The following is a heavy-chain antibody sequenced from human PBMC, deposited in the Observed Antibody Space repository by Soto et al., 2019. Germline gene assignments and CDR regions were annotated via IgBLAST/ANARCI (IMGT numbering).Heavy chain of an antibody. V-gene: IGHV3-23*04. CDR1: GFSFASFA. J-gene: IGHJ4*02. CDR2: IVGSDAKT. D-gene: IGHD5-12*01. CDR3: AKWTYLDF. Sequence: VQLVESGGGVVQPGRSLRLSCTTSGFSFASFALTWVRQAPGQGLEWVATIVGSDAKTHYADSVKGRFSISRDTSRNTVYLQMNNLRADDTAIYYCAKWTYLDFWGQGTRVTVSS.